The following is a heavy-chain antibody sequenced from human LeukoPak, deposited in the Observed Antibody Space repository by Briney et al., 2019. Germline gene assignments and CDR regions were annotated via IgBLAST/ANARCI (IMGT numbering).Heavy chain of an antibody. Sequence: SETLSLTCTVSGGSISSGDSYWSWIRQLPGKGLERIGYIYYSGTTYYNPSLKSRLTISVDTSKDQFSLKLSSVTAADTAVYYCASNGYCSGGSCYSNNAFDIWGQGTMVTVSS. CDR1: GGSISSGDSY. CDR2: IYYSGTT. J-gene: IGHJ3*02. D-gene: IGHD2-15*01. V-gene: IGHV4-31*03. CDR3: ASNGYCSGGSCYSNNAFDI.